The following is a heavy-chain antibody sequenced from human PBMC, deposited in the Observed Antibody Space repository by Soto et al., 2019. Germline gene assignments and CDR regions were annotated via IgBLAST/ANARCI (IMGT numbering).Heavy chain of an antibody. D-gene: IGHD6-19*01. J-gene: IGHJ4*02. CDR3: ARGGYISGWYYFDY. CDR1: GGSISSYY. CDR2: IYHSGST. Sequence: SETLSLTCTVSGGSISSYYWSWIRQPPGKGLEWIGYIYHSGSTNYNPFLKSRVTRSVDTSKNQFSLKLSSVTAADTAVYYCARGGYISGWYYFDYWGQGTLVTVS. V-gene: IGHV4-59*01.